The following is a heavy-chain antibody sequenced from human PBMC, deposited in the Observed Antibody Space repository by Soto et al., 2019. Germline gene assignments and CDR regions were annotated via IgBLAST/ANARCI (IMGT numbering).Heavy chain of an antibody. Sequence: SETLSLTCTVSGGSINSGGYYWNWIRQHPGKGLEWIGFIYYTGTTSYTPSLKSRVAISVDKSQNQFSLKLNSVTAADTAMYYCARYCYSTTCLRGFDYWGQGIQVTVSS. V-gene: IGHV4-31*03. D-gene: IGHD2-2*01. CDR3: ARYCYSTTCLRGFDY. CDR1: GGSINSGGYY. J-gene: IGHJ4*02. CDR2: IYYTGTT.